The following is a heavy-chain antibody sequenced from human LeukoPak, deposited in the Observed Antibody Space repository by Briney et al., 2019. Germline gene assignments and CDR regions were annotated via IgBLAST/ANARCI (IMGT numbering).Heavy chain of an antibody. CDR1: GYTFTSYG. V-gene: IGHV1-2*02. D-gene: IGHD3-10*01. Sequence: ASVKVSCKASGYTFTSYGISWVRQAPGQGLEWMGWINPNSGGTNYAQKFQGRVTMTRDTSISTAYMELSRLRSDDTAVYYCARDYSYYGSGSHDYWGQGTLVTVSS. CDR3: ARDYSYYGSGSHDY. J-gene: IGHJ4*02. CDR2: INPNSGGT.